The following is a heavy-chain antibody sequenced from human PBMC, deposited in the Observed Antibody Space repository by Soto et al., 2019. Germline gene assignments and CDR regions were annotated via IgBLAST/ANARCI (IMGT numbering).Heavy chain of an antibody. J-gene: IGHJ6*02. V-gene: IGHV3-30*18. Sequence: PGGSLRLSCAASGFTFSSYGMHWVRQAPGKGLEWVAVISYDGSNKYYADSVKGRFTISRDNSKNTLYLQMNSLRAEDTAVYYCAKDWGSRYYGMDVWGQGTTVTVAS. CDR3: AKDWGSRYYGMDV. D-gene: IGHD3-16*01. CDR1: GFTFSSYG. CDR2: ISYDGSNK.